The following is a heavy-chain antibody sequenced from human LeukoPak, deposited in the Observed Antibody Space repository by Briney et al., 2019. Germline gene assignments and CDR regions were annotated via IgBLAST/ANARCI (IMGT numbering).Heavy chain of an antibody. CDR2: MNPNSGNT. J-gene: IGHJ5*02. Sequence: ASVKVSCKASGYTFTSYDINWVRQATGQGLEWMGWMNPNSGNTGYAQKFQGRVTMTRNTSISTAYMELSSLRSEDTAVYYCAREVEMATEWFDPWGQGTLVTVSS. CDR3: AREVEMATEWFDP. CDR1: GYTFTSYD. V-gene: IGHV1-8*01. D-gene: IGHD5-24*01.